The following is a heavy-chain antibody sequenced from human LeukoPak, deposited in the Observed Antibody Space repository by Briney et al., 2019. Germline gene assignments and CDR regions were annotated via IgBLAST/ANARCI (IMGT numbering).Heavy chain of an antibody. CDR1: GFTFDDYG. V-gene: IGHV3-7*01. J-gene: IGHJ4*02. D-gene: IGHD1-1*01. Sequence: GGSLRLSCAASGFTFDDYGMSWVRQAPGKGLEWVANIKEDGSDKYYVDSVKGRFTISRDNAKNSLFLQMNFLGVEDTAIYYCGRTGTASYYGQGTLVTVSA. CDR3: GRTGTASY. CDR2: IKEDGSDK.